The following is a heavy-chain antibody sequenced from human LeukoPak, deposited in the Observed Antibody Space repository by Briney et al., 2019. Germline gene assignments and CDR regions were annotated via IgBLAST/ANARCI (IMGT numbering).Heavy chain of an antibody. CDR2: ISSSSSYI. V-gene: IGHV3-21*01. D-gene: IGHD5-18*01. CDR1: GFTFSSYS. Sequence: GGSLTLSCAASGFTFSSYSMNWVRQAPGKGLEWVSSISSSSSYIYYADSVKGRFTISRDNAKNSLYLQMNSLRAEDTAVYYCARTLGGYSYGYVGYYFDYWGQGTLVTVSS. CDR3: ARTLGGYSYGYVGYYFDY. J-gene: IGHJ4*02.